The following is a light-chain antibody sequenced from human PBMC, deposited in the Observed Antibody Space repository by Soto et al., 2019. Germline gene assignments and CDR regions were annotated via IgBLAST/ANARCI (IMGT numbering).Light chain of an antibody. V-gene: IGLV2-23*03. J-gene: IGLJ2*01. CDR2: EGS. CDR3: CSYAGSSTFVV. CDR1: SSDVGSYNL. Sequence: QSALTQPASVSGSPGQSITISCTGTSSDVGSYNLVSWYQQHPGKAPKLMIYEGSKRPSGVSNRCSGSKSGNTASLTISGLQAEDEADYYCCSYAGSSTFVVFGGGTQLNVL.